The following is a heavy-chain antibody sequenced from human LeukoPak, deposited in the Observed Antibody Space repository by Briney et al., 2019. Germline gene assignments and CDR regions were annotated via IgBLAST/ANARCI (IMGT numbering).Heavy chain of an antibody. D-gene: IGHD3-10*01. V-gene: IGHV3-30*01. CDR2: ISYDGSNK. Sequence: PGGSLGLSCAASGFTFSSYAMHWVRQAPGKGLEWVAVISYDGSNKYYADSVKGRFTISRDNSKNTLYLQMNSLRAEDTAVYYCARGSMIRGVISDNWFDPWGQGTLVTVSS. CDR3: ARGSMIRGVISDNWFDP. CDR1: GFTFSSYA. J-gene: IGHJ5*02.